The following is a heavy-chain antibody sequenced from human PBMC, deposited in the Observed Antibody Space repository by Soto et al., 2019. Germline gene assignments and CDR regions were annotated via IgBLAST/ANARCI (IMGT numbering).Heavy chain of an antibody. J-gene: IGHJ6*02. CDR1: GCTFTGYY. CDR2: INPNSGGT. D-gene: IGHD2-15*01. V-gene: IGHV1-2*02. CDR3: ARDQTVSVVNYYYGMDV. Sequence: GASVKVSCKASGCTFTGYYMHWVRQAPGQGLEWMGWINPNSGGTNYAQKFQGRVTMTRDTSISTAYMELSRLRSDDTAVYYCARDQTVSVVNYYYGMDVWGQGTTVTVSS.